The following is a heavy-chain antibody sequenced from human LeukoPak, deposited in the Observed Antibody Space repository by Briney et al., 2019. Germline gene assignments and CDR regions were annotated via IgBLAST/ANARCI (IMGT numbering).Heavy chain of an antibody. CDR1: GGSISSYY. CDR2: IYYSGST. V-gene: IGHV4-59*01. J-gene: IGHJ4*02. Sequence: SETLSLTCTVSGGSISSYYWSWIRQPPGKGLEWSGYIYYSGSTNYNPSLKIRVTISVDTSKNQFSLKLSSVTAADTAVYYCARRVPNLTEFDYWGQGTLVTVSS. CDR3: ARRVPNLTEFDY.